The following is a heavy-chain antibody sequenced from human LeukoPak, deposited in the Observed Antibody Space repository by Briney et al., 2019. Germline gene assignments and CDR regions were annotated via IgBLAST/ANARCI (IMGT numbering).Heavy chain of an antibody. CDR2: ISGSDGST. J-gene: IGHJ4*02. V-gene: IGHV3-23*01. Sequence: TGGSLRLSCAASGFTFSSYAMSWVRQAPGKGLEWVSGISGSDGSTNYADSVKGRFTISRENSKNTLYLQMNSLRAEDTAVYYCALGDYGGSDYWGQGTLVTVSS. D-gene: IGHD4-17*01. CDR1: GFTFSSYA. CDR3: ALGDYGGSDY.